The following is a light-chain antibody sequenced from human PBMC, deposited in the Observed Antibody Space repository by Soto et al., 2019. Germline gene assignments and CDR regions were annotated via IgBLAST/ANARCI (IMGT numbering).Light chain of an antibody. Sequence: DIQITQSPSTLSASVGDRVTITCRASQSISSWLAWYQQKPGKAPKLLIYDASSLESGVPSRFSGSGSGTEFTITISSLQPDDFATYYCHQYNSYWPFGQGTKV. CDR2: DAS. CDR1: QSISSW. CDR3: HQYNSYWP. J-gene: IGKJ1*01. V-gene: IGKV1-5*01.